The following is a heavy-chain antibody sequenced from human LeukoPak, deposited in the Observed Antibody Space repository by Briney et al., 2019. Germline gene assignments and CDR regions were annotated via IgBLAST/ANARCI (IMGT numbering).Heavy chain of an antibody. CDR3: ARGSSVLQGDYYYYMDV. CDR1: GYTFTTYG. Sequence: ASVKVSCKTSGYTFTTYGILWVRQAPGQGLEWMGWISGYNGNTNFARKLQGRVTMTTDTSTSTAYMELSSLRSEDTAVYYCARGSSVLQGDYYYYMDVWGKGTTVTVSS. V-gene: IGHV1-18*01. D-gene: IGHD1-1*01. J-gene: IGHJ6*03. CDR2: ISGYNGNT.